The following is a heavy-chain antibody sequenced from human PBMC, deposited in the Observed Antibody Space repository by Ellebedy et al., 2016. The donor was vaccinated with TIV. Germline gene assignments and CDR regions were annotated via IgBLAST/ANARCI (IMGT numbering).Heavy chain of an antibody. Sequence: SETLSLXCTVSGGSISSGGYYWSWICQHPGKGLEWIGYIYYSGSTYYNPSLKSRVTISVDTSKNQFSLKLSSVTAADTAVYYCARLWLGYWYNNWFDPWGQGTLVTVSS. V-gene: IGHV4-31*03. CDR1: GGSISSGGYY. D-gene: IGHD3-22*01. CDR3: ARLWLGYWYNNWFDP. CDR2: IYYSGST. J-gene: IGHJ5*02.